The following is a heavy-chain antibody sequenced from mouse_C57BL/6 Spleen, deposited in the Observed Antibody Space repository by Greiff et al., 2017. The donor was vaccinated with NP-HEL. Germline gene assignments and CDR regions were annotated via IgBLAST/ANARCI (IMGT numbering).Heavy chain of an antibody. J-gene: IGHJ1*03. CDR3: ARGTTVVATNFDV. CDR2: IYPGDGDT. CDR1: GYAFSSYW. D-gene: IGHD1-1*01. Sequence: VQLQESGAELVKPGASVKISCKASGYAFSSYWMNWVKQRPGKGLEWIGQIYPGDGDTNYNGKFKGKATLTADKSSSTAYMQLSSLTSEDSAVYFCARGTTVVATNFDVWGTVTTVTVSS. V-gene: IGHV1-80*01.